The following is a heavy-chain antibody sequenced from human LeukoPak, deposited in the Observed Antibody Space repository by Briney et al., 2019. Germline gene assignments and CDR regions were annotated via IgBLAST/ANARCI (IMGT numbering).Heavy chain of an antibody. Sequence: PSETLSLTCTVSGGSISSSSYYGGWIRQPPGKGLEWIGRIYYSGSTYYNPSLKSRVTISVDTSKNQFSLKLSSVTAADPAVYYCARVLLSGSYSFNYWGQGTLVTVSS. J-gene: IGHJ4*02. V-gene: IGHV4-39*01. CDR1: GGSISSSSYY. CDR2: IYYSGST. D-gene: IGHD1-26*01. CDR3: ARVLLSGSYSFNY.